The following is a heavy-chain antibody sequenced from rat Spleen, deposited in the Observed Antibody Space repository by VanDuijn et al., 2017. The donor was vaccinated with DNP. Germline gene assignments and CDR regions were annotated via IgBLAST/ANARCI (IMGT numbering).Heavy chain of an antibody. CDR2: ISPSGGGT. Sequence: EVQLVESGGDLVQPGRSLKLSCVAAGFTFNDHWMYWIRQAPTKGLEWVTSISPSGGGTYYRDSVKGRFTISRDDAKDTLYLQMNSLRSEDTATYYCARVNNNLYYGLDAWGQGTSVTVSS. CDR1: GFTFNDHW. D-gene: IGHD1-10*01. J-gene: IGHJ4*01. CDR3: ARVNNNLYYGLDA. V-gene: IGHV5-19*01.